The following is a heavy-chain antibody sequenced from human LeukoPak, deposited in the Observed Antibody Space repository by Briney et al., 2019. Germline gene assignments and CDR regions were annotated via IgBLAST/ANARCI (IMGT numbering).Heavy chain of an antibody. CDR3: ARVECSSTTCYDDY. V-gene: IGHV1-18*01. CDR2: INVYNGYT. D-gene: IGHD2-2*01. J-gene: IGHJ4*02. CDR1: GYTFRSYA. Sequence: GASVKVSCRTSGYTFRSYAISWVRQAPGQGLERMGWINVYNGYTNYARNFQGGVTMTTDTSTSTAYMEVRSLTSDDTAVYYCARVECSSTTCYDDYWGQGTLVIVSS.